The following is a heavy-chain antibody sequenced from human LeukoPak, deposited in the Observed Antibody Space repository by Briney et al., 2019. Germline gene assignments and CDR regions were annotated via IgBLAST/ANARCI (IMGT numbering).Heavy chain of an antibody. CDR1: GYTFTDYY. J-gene: IGHJ4*02. CDR3: ARTKPGMPFDY. CDR2: INLNSGVT. V-gene: IGHV1-2*02. Sequence: ASVKVSCKASGYTFTDYYMHWVRPAPGQGLEWMGWINLNSGVTNSAQKFQGRVTMTRDTYISTAYMELSSLTSDDTAVYFCARTKPGMPFDYWGQGTLVTVSS. D-gene: IGHD7-27*01.